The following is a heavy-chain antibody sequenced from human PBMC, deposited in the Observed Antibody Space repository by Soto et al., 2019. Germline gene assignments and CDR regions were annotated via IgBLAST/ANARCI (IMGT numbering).Heavy chain of an antibody. CDR2: IKQDGSEK. J-gene: IGHJ4*02. V-gene: IGHV3-7*01. CDR1: GFTFSSYW. D-gene: IGHD6-6*01. CDR3: AIARYSTSAFDY. Sequence: GGSLRLSCAASGFTFSSYWMSWVRQAPGKGLEWVANIKQDGSEKYYVDSVKDRFTIARDNATNSLYLQMNSLRAEETSLYYCAIARYSTSAFDYWGKGTLVTVSS.